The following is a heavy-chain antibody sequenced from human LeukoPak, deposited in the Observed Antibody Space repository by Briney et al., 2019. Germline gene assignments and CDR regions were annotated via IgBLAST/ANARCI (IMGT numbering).Heavy chain of an antibody. CDR1: GGSISTTHW. V-gene: IGHV4-4*02. D-gene: IGHD3-9*01. J-gene: IGHJ4*02. CDR2: IYHSGST. CDR3: ARKDFDSLLYDY. Sequence: PSGTLSLTCAVSGGSISTTHWWTWVRQPPGKGLEWIGEIYHSGSTNYNPSLKSRVTISVDKSKNQFSLKLSPVTAADRAVYYCARKDFDSLLYDYWGRGTLVTVSS.